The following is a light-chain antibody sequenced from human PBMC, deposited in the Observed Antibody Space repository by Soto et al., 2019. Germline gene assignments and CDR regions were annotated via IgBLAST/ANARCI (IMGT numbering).Light chain of an antibody. CDR3: CSYAGSPYV. CDR2: DVS. Sequence: QSAPTQPRSVSGSPGQAVTISCTGTSSDVGEYDYVSWYQQHPGKAPKRMVFDVSERPSGVPDRFSGSKTGNTASLTISGLQAEDEADYYCCSYAGSPYVFGTGTKVTVL. J-gene: IGLJ1*01. V-gene: IGLV2-11*01. CDR1: SSDVGEYDY.